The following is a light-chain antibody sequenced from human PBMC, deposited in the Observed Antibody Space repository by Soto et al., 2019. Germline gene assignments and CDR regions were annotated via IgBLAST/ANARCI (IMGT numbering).Light chain of an antibody. CDR1: QTISNAD. V-gene: IGKV3-20*01. Sequence: EIVLTQSPGTLSLSPGEGAALSCRASQTISNADLAWYQQKPGQAPRLLVYAASRRATGTPVRFSGSGSVTDFTLTISRLEPEDFAIYYCQHYGSPRGTFGQGTKVDIK. CDR2: AAS. CDR3: QHYGSPRGT. J-gene: IGKJ1*01.